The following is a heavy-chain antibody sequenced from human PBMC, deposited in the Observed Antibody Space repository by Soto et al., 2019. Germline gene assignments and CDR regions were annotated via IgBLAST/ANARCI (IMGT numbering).Heavy chain of an antibody. J-gene: IGHJ4*02. CDR3: AADLRHCSGGSCYQ. Sequence: SVKVSCKASGFTFTSSAMQWVRQARGQRLEWIGWIVVGSGNTNYAQKFQERVTITRDMSTSTAYMELSSLRSEDTAVYYCAADLRHCSGGSCYQWGQGTLVTVSS. V-gene: IGHV1-58*02. D-gene: IGHD2-15*01. CDR1: GFTFTSSA. CDR2: IVVGSGNT.